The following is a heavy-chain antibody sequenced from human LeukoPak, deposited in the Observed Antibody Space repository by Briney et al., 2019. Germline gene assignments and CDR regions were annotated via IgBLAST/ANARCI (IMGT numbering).Heavy chain of an antibody. Sequence: GGSLRLSCAASGFTFSSYSMNWVRQAPGKGLEWVSSISSSSSYIYYADSVKGRFTISRDNAKNSLYLQMNSLRAEDTAVYYCARGELNGDYYYYGMDVWGQGTTVTVSS. CDR2: ISSSSSYI. V-gene: IGHV3-21*01. CDR3: ARGELNGDYYYYGMDV. D-gene: IGHD1-7*01. CDR1: GFTFSSYS. J-gene: IGHJ6*02.